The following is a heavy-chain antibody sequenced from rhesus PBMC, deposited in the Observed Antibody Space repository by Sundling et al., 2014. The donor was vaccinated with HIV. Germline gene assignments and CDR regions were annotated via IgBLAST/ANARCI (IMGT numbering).Heavy chain of an antibody. CDR3: ARGRYCSGTYCYALTNSRPY. D-gene: IGHD2-27*01. V-gene: IGHV4-80*01. J-gene: IGHJ4*01. CDR2: INGNGGST. CDR1: GVSITYYW. Sequence: QVQVQESGPGLVKPSETLSLTCTVSGVSITYYWWSWIRQSPGKHLEWIGEINGNGGSTNYQPSLKSRVTISSDTAKNQLSLKLSSVTAADTAVYCCARGRYCSGTYCYALTNSRPYWGQGVLVTVSS.